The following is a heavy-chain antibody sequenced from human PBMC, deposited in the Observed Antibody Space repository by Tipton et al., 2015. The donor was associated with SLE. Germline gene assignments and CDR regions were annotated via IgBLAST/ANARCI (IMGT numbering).Heavy chain of an antibody. V-gene: IGHV3-7*01. J-gene: IGHJ4*02. CDR1: GFTFSGYW. CDR3: AGGTAFGSGKSHPIGY. Sequence: SLRLSCVASGFTFSGYWMSWVRQAPGKGLEWVANIKQDGSEKYYVDSVKGRFTISRDNRKKSLYLQMNSLRAEDTAVYYCAGGTAFGSGKSHPIGYWGQGTLVTVSS. CDR2: IKQDGSEK. D-gene: IGHD3-10*01.